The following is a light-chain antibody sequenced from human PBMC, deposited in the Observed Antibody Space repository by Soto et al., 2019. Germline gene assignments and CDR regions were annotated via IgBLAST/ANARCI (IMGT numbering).Light chain of an antibody. CDR2: RAS. Sequence: DTQMTQSPSTLSASVGDTVTITCRASQSINSWLAWYQQKPGKAPNLLIHRASTLQSGVPSRFSGSGSGTEFTLTITGLQPDDFATYYCQHYNTYPYTFGQGTKVDI. CDR3: QHYNTYPYT. V-gene: IGKV1-5*03. CDR1: QSINSW. J-gene: IGKJ2*01.